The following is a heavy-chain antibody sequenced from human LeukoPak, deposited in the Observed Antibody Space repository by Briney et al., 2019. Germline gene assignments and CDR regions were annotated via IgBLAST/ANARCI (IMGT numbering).Heavy chain of an antibody. D-gene: IGHD5-12*01. CDR1: DGSISSRNYY. V-gene: IGHV4-39*01. J-gene: IGHJ4*02. CDR2: IDHNGDT. Sequence: PSETLSLSCTVSDGSISSRNYYWGWIRQPPGKGLEWIGSIDHNGDTYYNPSLASRVTMSEDTSKNQFSLKLNSVTAEDTAVYYCARGHRGVFTDPINYWAQGTLVTVSS. CDR3: ARGHRGVFTDPINY.